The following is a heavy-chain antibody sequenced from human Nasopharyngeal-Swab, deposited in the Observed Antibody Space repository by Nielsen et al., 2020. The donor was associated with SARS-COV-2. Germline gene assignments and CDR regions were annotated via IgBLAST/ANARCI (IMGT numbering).Heavy chain of an antibody. V-gene: IGHV4-39*07. Sequence: SETLSLTCSVSGASISSSDYHWGWIRQPPGKGLEWIGNIFYSGTTYYNPSLQSRVTISVDTSKNQFSLKLSSVTAADTAVYYCARGWYDFWSGYFSNGMDVWGQGTTVTVSS. CDR1: GASISSSDYH. CDR2: IFYSGTT. D-gene: IGHD3-3*01. J-gene: IGHJ6*02. CDR3: ARGWYDFWSGYFSNGMDV.